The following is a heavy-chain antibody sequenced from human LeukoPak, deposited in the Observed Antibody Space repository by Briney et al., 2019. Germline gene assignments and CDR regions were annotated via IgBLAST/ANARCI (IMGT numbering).Heavy chain of an antibody. D-gene: IGHD6-6*01. V-gene: IGHV3-11*01. J-gene: IGHJ5*02. CDR1: GFTFSDYY. CDR2: ISSSGSTI. Sequence: GGSLRLSCAASGFTFSDYYLSWIRQAPGKGLEGVSYISSSGSTIYYADSVKGRFTISRDNAKTSLYLQMNRLRAEDTAVYYCARDQYSSSSSWFDPWGQGTLVTVSS. CDR3: ARDQYSSSSSWFDP.